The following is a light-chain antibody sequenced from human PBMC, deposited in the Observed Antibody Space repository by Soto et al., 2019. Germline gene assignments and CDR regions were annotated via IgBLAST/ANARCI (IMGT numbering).Light chain of an antibody. V-gene: IGLV2-14*01. Sequence: QSALTQPASASGSPGQSITISCTGTSSDIGAYNYVSWYQQHPGKAPKLMIYEVTNRPSGISIRFSGSRSGNTASLSISGLQAEDEADYYCSSYSSAIAFVFGTGTKMTVL. J-gene: IGLJ1*01. CDR1: SSDIGAYNY. CDR2: EVT. CDR3: SSYSSAIAFV.